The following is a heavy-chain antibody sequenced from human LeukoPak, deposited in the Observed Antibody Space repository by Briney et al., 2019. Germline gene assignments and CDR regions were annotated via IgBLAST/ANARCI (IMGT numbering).Heavy chain of an antibody. J-gene: IGHJ4*02. V-gene: IGHV3-48*02. D-gene: IGHD6-19*01. Sequence: PGGSLRLSGAASGFTFSSYIMNWVRQAPGKRLEWVSYISSSSSTIYYADSVKGRFTISRDNAKNSLYLQMNSLRDEDTAVYYCARMGIAVAGTSYYFDYWGQGTLVTVSS. CDR2: ISSSSSTI. CDR3: ARMGIAVAGTSYYFDY. CDR1: GFTFSSYI.